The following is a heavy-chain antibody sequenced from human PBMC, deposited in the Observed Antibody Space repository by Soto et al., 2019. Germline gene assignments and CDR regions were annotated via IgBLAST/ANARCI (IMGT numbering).Heavy chain of an antibody. Sequence: GESLKISCQGSGDSFSTFWIDWVRHMPGKGLEWMVRIDPSDSYTTYIPTFQGQVIISADKSINTAYLQWSSLKASDTALYYWARHGTNTLGRGIYGLDVWGQGTLVTVSS. V-gene: IGHV5-10-1*01. CDR1: GDSFSTFW. D-gene: IGHD2-8*01. J-gene: IGHJ6*02. CDR3: ARHGTNTLGRGIYGLDV. CDR2: IDPSDSYT.